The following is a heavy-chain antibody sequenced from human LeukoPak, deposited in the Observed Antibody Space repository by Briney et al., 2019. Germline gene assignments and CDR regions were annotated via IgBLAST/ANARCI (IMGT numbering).Heavy chain of an antibody. CDR3: ARVGGYCSRISCFYFDY. J-gene: IGHJ4*02. Sequence: PSETLPLPCTVSGGSLSSYYWSWLRQPAGKGLDGIGRIYTSGSTNYNPSLKSRVTMSVDTSKNQFSLKLSSVTAADTAVYYCARVGGYCSRISCFYFDYWGQGTLGTVSS. CDR1: GGSLSSYY. V-gene: IGHV4-4*07. CDR2: IYTSGST. D-gene: IGHD2-2*01.